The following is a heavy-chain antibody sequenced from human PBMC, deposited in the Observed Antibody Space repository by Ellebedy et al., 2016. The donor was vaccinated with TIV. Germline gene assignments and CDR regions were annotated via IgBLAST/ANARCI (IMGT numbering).Heavy chain of an antibody. J-gene: IGHJ2*01. CDR3: ARAPWGAEGWHFDL. CDR2: MNPSTGNT. CDR1: GYTFFSYD. V-gene: IGHV1-8*02. Sequence: ASVKVSCKASGYTFFSYDISWLRQAPGHEPEWIGWMNPSTGNTGYAQRFQGRVTMTRTTSISTAYMELSSLRSEDTAVYYCARAPWGAEGWHFDLWGRGTMVTVTS. D-gene: IGHD3-16*01.